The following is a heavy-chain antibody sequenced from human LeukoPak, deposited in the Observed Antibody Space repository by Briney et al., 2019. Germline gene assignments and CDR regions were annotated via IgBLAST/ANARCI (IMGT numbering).Heavy chain of an antibody. Sequence: SETLSLTCTVSGGSISSYYWSWIRQPAGKGLEWIGRIYTSGSTNYNPSLKSRVTISVDTSKNQFSLKLCSVTAADTAVYYCARDVTRFWSGYFESWGQGTLVTVSS. V-gene: IGHV4-4*07. CDR1: GGSISSYY. J-gene: IGHJ4*02. CDR2: IYTSGST. D-gene: IGHD3-3*01. CDR3: ARDVTRFWSGYFES.